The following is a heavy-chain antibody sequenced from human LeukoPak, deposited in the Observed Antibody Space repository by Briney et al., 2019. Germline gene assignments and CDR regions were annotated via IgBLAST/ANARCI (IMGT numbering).Heavy chain of an antibody. CDR2: INQDGSET. J-gene: IGHJ4*02. D-gene: IGHD1-26*01. V-gene: IGHV3-7*01. Sequence: PGGSLRLSCAASGFTFSSYSMSWVRQAPGKGLEWVANINQDGSETYYVDSVKGRFTISRDNAKDSLYLQVNSLRAEDTAVYYCARDKIVGATTLDYWGQGTLVTVSS. CDR3: ARDKIVGATTLDY. CDR1: GFTFSSYS.